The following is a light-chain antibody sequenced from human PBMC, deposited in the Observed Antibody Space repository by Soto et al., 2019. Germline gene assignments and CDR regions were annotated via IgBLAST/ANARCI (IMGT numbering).Light chain of an antibody. J-gene: IGKJ4*01. Sequence: EIVLTQSPGTLSLSPGERATLSCRASESVSSSYLAWYQQKPGQAPRLLIYGASSRATGIPDRFSGSGSGTDFTLTISRLEHEDLAVYYCQQYGSSPRVTFGGGTKVEIK. CDR1: ESVSSSY. CDR3: QQYGSSPRVT. V-gene: IGKV3-20*01. CDR2: GAS.